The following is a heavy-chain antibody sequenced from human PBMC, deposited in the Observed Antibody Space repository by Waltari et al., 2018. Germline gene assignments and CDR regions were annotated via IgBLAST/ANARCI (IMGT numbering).Heavy chain of an antibody. J-gene: IGHJ3*02. Sequence: QVQLQESGPGLVKPSETLSLPCTVSGGSISSHYWSWIRQPPGKGLEWIGYIYYSGSTNYNPSLKSRVTISVDTSKNQFSLKLSSVTAADTAVYYCAREPRGGKDAFDIWGQGTMVTVSS. CDR2: IYYSGST. D-gene: IGHD1-26*01. CDR3: AREPRGGKDAFDI. CDR1: GGSISSHY. V-gene: IGHV4-59*11.